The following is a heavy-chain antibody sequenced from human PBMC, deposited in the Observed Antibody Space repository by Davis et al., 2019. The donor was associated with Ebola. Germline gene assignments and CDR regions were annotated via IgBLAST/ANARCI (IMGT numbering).Heavy chain of an antibody. CDR2: ISGSGGST. J-gene: IGHJ4*02. CDR3: VKDFTLSV. Sequence: GESLKISCAASGFTFSTYVMSWVRQAPGKGLEWVSAISGSGGSTYYADSVKGRFTISRDNSKNTVNLQMNSLRAEDTAVYYCVKDFTLSVWGQGTLVTVSP. D-gene: IGHD2/OR15-2a*01. CDR1: GFTFSTYV. V-gene: IGHV3-23*01.